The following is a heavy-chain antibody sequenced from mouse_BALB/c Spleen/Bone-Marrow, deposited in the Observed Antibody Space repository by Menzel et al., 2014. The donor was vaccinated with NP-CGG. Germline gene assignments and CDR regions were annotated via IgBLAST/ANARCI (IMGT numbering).Heavy chain of an antibody. V-gene: IGHV1-14*01. Sequence: EVKLMESGPELVKPGASVKMSCKASGYTFTAYVMHWVKQKPGQGLEWIGYINPYNDGTKYNEMFKGKATLTSDKSSSTAYMELSSLTSEDSAVYYCAREGGLRRGDYYAMDYWGQGTSVTVSS. D-gene: IGHD2-4*01. CDR2: INPYNDGT. CDR3: AREGGLRRGDYYAMDY. J-gene: IGHJ4*01. CDR1: GYTFTAYV.